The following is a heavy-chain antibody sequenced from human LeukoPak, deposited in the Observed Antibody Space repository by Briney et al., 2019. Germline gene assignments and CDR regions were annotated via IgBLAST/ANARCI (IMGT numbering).Heavy chain of an antibody. CDR3: ARTINFDDLYYFDY. CDR2: IIPIFGTA. CDR1: GGTFSSYA. Sequence: GASVKVSCKASGGTFSSYAISWVRQAPGQGLEWMGRIIPIFGTANYAQKFQGRVTITTDESTSTACMELSSLRSEDTAVYYCARTINFDDLYYFDYWGQGTLVTVSS. J-gene: IGHJ4*02. V-gene: IGHV1-69*05. D-gene: IGHD3-9*01.